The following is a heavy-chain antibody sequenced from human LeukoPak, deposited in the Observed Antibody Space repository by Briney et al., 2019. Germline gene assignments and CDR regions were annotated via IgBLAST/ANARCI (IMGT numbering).Heavy chain of an antibody. V-gene: IGHV4-30-2*01. CDR2: IYQSGST. CDR1: GGSVSTIGYS. CDR3: ARDSYYDNSGEGAFDI. Sequence: PSQTLSLTCGVSGGSVSTIGYSWSWIRQPPGKGLEWIGYIYQSGSTSYNPSLQSRVTISIDKSKNQFSLKLSSVTAADTAVYYCARDSYYDNSGEGAFDIWGQGTLVTVPS. J-gene: IGHJ3*02. D-gene: IGHD3-22*01.